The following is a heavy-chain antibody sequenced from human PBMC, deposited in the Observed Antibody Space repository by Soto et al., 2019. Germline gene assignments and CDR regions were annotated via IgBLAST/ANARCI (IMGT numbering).Heavy chain of an antibody. V-gene: IGHV1-18*01. CDR3: ARRSDGFYREVIDY. D-gene: IGHD2-21*01. CDR1: GYTFTSYG. Sequence: QLVQSGAEVKKPGASVKVSCKASGYTFTSYGITWVRQAPGQGLEWMGWISAYNGNTNYAQNFQGRVTMTTDTSTSTAYMELRSLRSDDTAVYYCARRSDGFYREVIDYWGQGTLITVSS. CDR2: ISAYNGNT. J-gene: IGHJ4*02.